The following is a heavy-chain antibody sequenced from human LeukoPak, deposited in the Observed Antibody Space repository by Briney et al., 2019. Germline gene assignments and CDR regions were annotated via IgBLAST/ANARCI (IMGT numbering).Heavy chain of an antibody. Sequence: GGSLRLSCAASGFTFSSYSMNWVRQAPGKGLEWVSSISSSSSYIYYADSVKGRFTISRDNAKNSLYLQMNSPRAEDTAVYYCARDRRSSSWSRLFDYWGQGTLVTVSS. CDR2: ISSSSSYI. D-gene: IGHD6-13*01. CDR1: GFTFSSYS. CDR3: ARDRRSSSWSRLFDY. J-gene: IGHJ4*02. V-gene: IGHV3-21*01.